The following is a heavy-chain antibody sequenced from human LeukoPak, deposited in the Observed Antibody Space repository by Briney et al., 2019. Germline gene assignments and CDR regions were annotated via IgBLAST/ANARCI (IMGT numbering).Heavy chain of an antibody. CDR3: ARVVPPSPGEFDY. J-gene: IGHJ4*02. D-gene: IGHD7-27*01. V-gene: IGHV3-66*01. CDR1: GFTFSSYG. CDR2: IYSGGST. Sequence: PGGSLRLSCAASGFTFSSYGMHWVRQAPGKGLEWVSVIYSGGSTYYADSVKGRFTISRDNSKNTLYLQMNSLRAEDTAVYYCARVVPPSPGEFDYWGQGTLVTVSS.